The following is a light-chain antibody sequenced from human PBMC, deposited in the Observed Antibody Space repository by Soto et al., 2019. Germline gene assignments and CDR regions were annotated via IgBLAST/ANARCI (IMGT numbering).Light chain of an antibody. Sequence: EIVLREAPGTLSLSPWERATLSCRASQSVSSTYLAWYQQKPGQAPRLLIYGASSRATGIPDRFSGGGSGTDFSLTISRLDPEDFAVYYCQQYSSSPITFGQGTRLEIK. CDR3: QQYSSSPIT. V-gene: IGKV3-20*01. J-gene: IGKJ5*01. CDR2: GAS. CDR1: QSVSSTY.